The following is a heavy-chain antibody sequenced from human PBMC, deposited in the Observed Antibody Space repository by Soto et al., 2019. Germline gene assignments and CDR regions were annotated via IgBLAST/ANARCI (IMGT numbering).Heavy chain of an antibody. CDR2: IYYSGST. J-gene: IGHJ5*02. CDR1: GCSISSSSYY. V-gene: IGHV4-39*01. D-gene: IGHD5-12*01. Sequence: SETLSLTCTVSGCSISSSSYYWGWIRQPPGKGLEWIGSIYYSGSTYYNPSLKSRVTISVDTSKNQFSLKLSSVTAADTAVYYRARRLNYGYGFFDPWGQGTLVTVSS. CDR3: ARRLNYGYGFFDP.